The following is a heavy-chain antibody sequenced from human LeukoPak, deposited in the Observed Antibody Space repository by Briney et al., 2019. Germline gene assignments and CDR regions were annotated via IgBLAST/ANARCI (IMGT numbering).Heavy chain of an antibody. CDR1: GFTFSGYG. Sequence: PGGSLRLSCAASGFTFSGYGMHWVRQAPGKGLEWVAFIRYDGSNKYYTDSVKGRFTISRDNSKNTLYLQMNSLRAEDTAVHYCVKDVYSYGGYYYYYMDVWGKGTTVTVSS. CDR2: IRYDGSNK. V-gene: IGHV3-30*02. J-gene: IGHJ6*03. D-gene: IGHD5-18*01. CDR3: VKDVYSYGGYYYYYMDV.